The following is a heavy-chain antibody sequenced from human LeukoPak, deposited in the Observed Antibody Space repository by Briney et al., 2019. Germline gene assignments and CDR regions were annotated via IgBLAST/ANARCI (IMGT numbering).Heavy chain of an antibody. CDR2: TPHDGSS. CDR1: GYSISRSYL. Sequence: SETLSLTCTVSGYSISRSYLWGWVRQPPGKAPEWIGSTPHDGSSYQNPSLKSRVTISIDTSKNQFSLKMTSLTAADTAVYYCVRGELGDFDNWGQGILVTVSS. J-gene: IGHJ4*02. D-gene: IGHD7-27*01. V-gene: IGHV4-38-2*02. CDR3: VRGELGDFDN.